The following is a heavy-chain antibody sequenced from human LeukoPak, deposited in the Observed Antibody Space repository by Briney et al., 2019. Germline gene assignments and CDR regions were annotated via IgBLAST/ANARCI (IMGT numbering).Heavy chain of an antibody. D-gene: IGHD6-19*01. CDR2: VSYDGSDK. CDR3: AKDPPMYSSGWYNYFDY. J-gene: IGHJ4*02. Sequence: AGGSLRLSCAASGLTFSTYGMHWVRQAPGKGLEWVALVSYDGSDKYYADSVKGRFTISRDNPKNTVFLQMNSLRAEDTAVYYCAKDPPMYSSGWYNYFDYWGQGTLVTVSS. CDR1: GLTFSTYG. V-gene: IGHV3-30*18.